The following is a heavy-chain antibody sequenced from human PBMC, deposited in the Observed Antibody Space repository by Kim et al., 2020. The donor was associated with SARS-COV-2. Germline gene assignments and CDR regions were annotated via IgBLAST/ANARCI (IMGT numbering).Heavy chain of an antibody. CDR2: ISGYSGNT. CDR1: GYIFTSYG. D-gene: IGHD3-10*01. V-gene: IGHV1-18*01. CDR3: ARSGFGEDY. Sequence: ASVKVSCKASGYIFTSYGFSWVRQAPGQGLEWVGWISGYSGNTNYAQNLQGRVTLTTDTSTSTAYMELRSLRSDDTAMYFCARSGFGEDYWGQGTLVTVSS. J-gene: IGHJ4*02.